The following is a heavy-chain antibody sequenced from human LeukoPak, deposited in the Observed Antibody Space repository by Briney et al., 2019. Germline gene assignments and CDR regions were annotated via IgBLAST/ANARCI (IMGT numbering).Heavy chain of an antibody. CDR1: GFTFSSYA. D-gene: IGHD3-9*01. CDR2: ISGSGGSI. V-gene: IGHV3-23*01. Sequence: GGSLRLSCAASGFTFSSYAMSWVRQAPGKGLEWVSAISGSGGSIYYADSVKGRFTISRDNSKNTLYLQMNSLRAEDTAVYYCAKDYAPYYDILTGFSNWFDPWGQGTLVTVSS. CDR3: AKDYAPYYDILTGFSNWFDP. J-gene: IGHJ5*02.